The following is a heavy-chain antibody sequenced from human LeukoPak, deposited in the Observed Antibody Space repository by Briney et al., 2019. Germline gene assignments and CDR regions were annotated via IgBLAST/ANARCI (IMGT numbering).Heavy chain of an antibody. Sequence: GSSVKVSCKASGGTFSSYAISWVRQAPGQGPEWMGGIIPIFGTANYAQKFQGRVTITADESTSTAYMELSSLRSEDTAVYYCATSSKRYCSSTSCYTLLYMDVWGKGTTVTVSS. J-gene: IGHJ6*03. CDR2: IIPIFGTA. CDR3: ATSSKRYCSSTSCYTLLYMDV. V-gene: IGHV1-69*01. D-gene: IGHD2-2*02. CDR1: GGTFSSYA.